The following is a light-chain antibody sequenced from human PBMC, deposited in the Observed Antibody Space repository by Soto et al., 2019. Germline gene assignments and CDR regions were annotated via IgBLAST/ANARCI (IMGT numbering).Light chain of an antibody. V-gene: IGKV3-11*01. CDR1: QSVSSY. CDR2: DAS. J-gene: IGKJ5*01. CDR3: QQRSNWPLT. Sequence: EFVLTRSPATLSLSPGERATLSSRASQSVSSYLAWYQQKPGQAPRLLIYDASNRATGIPARFSGSGSGTDFTLTISSLEPEDFAVYYCQQRSNWPLTFGQGTRLEIK.